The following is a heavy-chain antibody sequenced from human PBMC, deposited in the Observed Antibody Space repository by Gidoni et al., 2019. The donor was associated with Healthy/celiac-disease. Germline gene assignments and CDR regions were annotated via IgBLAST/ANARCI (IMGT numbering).Heavy chain of an antibody. V-gene: IGHV3-48*02. CDR1: GCTFSSYS. CDR2: ISSSSSTI. CDR3: SRVRLTGRGVDY. D-gene: IGHD3-10*01. Sequence: EVQLVESGGGLVQPGGSLRLSCAASGCTFSSYSMNWVRQAPGKGLEWVSYISSSSSTIYYADSVKGRFTISRDNAKNSLYLQMNSLRDEDTAVYYCSRVRLTGRGVDYWGQGTLVTVSS. J-gene: IGHJ4*02.